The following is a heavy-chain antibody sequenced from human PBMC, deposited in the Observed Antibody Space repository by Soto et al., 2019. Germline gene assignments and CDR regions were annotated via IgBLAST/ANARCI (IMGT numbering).Heavy chain of an antibody. Sequence: SETLSLTCAVSGGSISSGGYSWNWIRQPPGKGLEWIGYIYHSGSTYYNPSLKSRVTISVDRSKNQFSLKLSSVTAADTAVYYCARGRCSSTSCYTRIPWFDPWGQGTLVTVSS. CDR2: IYHSGST. CDR3: ARGRCSSTSCYTRIPWFDP. J-gene: IGHJ5*02. V-gene: IGHV4-30-2*01. D-gene: IGHD2-2*02. CDR1: GGSISSGGYS.